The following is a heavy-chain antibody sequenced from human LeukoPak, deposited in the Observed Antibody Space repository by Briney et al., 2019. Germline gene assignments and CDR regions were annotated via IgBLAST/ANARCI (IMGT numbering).Heavy chain of an antibody. CDR2: MYYSGNT. CDR3: VRCSSGSYNWFDP. CDR1: GGSISSSSYY. V-gene: IGHV4-39*01. Sequence: PSETLSLTCTVSGGSISSSSYYWAWIRQPPGKGLEWIGSMYYSGNTYYNPSLKSRVTISADTSKNQFSMKLGSVTATDTAVYYCVRCSSGSYNWFDPWGQGTLVTVSS. D-gene: IGHD1-26*01. J-gene: IGHJ5*02.